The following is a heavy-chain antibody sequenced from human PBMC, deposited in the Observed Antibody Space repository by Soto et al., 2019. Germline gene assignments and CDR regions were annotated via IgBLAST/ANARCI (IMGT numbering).Heavy chain of an antibody. Sequence: ETLSLTCTVSGGSISSYYWSWIRQPPGKGLEWIGYIYYSGSTNYNPSLKSRVTISVDTSKNQFSLKLSSVTAADTAVYYCARSPSSGLHLGELSLPGNWYDPWGQGTLGTVSS. J-gene: IGHJ5*02. CDR3: ARSPSSGLHLGELSLPGNWYDP. CDR2: IYYSGST. V-gene: IGHV4-59*01. D-gene: IGHD3-16*02. CDR1: GGSISSYY.